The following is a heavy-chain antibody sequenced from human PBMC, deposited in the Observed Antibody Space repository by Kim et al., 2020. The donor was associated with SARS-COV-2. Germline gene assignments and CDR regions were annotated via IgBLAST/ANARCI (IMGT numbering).Heavy chain of an antibody. Sequence: SETLSLTCTVSGGSVINYYWSWIRQPPNKGLEWIGYIYSSGTTFFNPSLKSRVTISVDTSKNLFSLKLSSVTAADTAIYYCARHDVVPVIRHGFDPWGQG. CDR3: ARHDVVPVIRHGFDP. CDR1: GGSVINYY. CDR2: IYSSGTT. J-gene: IGHJ5*02. V-gene: IGHV4-59*08. D-gene: IGHD2-21*02.